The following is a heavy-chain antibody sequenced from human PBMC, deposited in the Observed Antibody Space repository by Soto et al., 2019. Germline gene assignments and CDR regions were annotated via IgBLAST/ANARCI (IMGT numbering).Heavy chain of an antibody. Sequence: SETLSLTCTVSGGSISSNSYYWGWIRQPPGKGLEWIGSIYYSGSTYYNPSLKSRVTISVDTSKNQFSLKLSSVTAAATAVYYCAKGGSGSYSNAFDIWGQGTMVTVSS. D-gene: IGHD3-10*01. J-gene: IGHJ3*02. CDR1: GGSISSNSYY. CDR3: AKGGSGSYSNAFDI. CDR2: IYYSGST. V-gene: IGHV4-39*01.